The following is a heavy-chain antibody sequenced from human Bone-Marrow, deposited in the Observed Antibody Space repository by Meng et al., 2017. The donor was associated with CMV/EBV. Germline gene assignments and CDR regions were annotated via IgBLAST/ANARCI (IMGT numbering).Heavy chain of an antibody. D-gene: IGHD3-10*01. V-gene: IGHV1-18*04. CDR2: ISAYNGNT. CDR1: GYTFTGYY. J-gene: IGHJ5*02. Sequence: ASVKVSCKASGYTFTGYYMHWVRQAPGQGLEWMGWISAYNGNTNYAQKLQGRVTMTTDTSTSTAYMELRSLRSDDTAVYYCARTRERAGRILLWFGANWFDPWGQGTLATVSS. CDR3: ARTRERAGRILLWFGANWFDP.